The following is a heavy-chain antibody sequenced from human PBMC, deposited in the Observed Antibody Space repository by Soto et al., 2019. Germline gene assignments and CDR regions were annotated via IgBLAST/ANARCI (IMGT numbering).Heavy chain of an antibody. CDR1: GGSLGRFD. J-gene: IGHJ4*02. CDR2: ISDSGSA. CDR3: ERANVLQLIPFDF. D-gene: IGHD3-16*01. V-gene: IGHV4-34*01. Sequence: SETLSLTSAVSGGSLGRFDWSWIRQPPGKGLEWIGEISDSGSANYNPSLNGRVTISIDKSKNEFYLELSSVTAADTAMYYCERANVLQLIPFDFWGQGTVVTVSS.